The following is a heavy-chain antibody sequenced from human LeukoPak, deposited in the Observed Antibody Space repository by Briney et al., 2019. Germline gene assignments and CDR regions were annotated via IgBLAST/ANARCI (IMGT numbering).Heavy chain of an antibody. CDR1: GFTFSNYW. CDR2: IKQDGSEK. D-gene: IGHD5-18*01. V-gene: IGHV3-7*01. Sequence: PGGSLRLSCAASGFTFSNYWIDWVRQAPGKGLEWVATIKQDGSEKYYLESVKGRFTISRDNAKTSVYLQMNNLRAEDTAVYFCARNRGYQQFDYWGQGTLVTVSS. J-gene: IGHJ4*02. CDR3: ARNRGYQQFDY.